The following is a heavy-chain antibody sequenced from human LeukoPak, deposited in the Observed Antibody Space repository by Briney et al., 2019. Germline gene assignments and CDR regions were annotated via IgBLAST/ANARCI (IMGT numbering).Heavy chain of an antibody. CDR1: GFTFSSYA. Sequence: GGSLRLSCAASGFTFSSYAMSWVRQAPGKGLEWVSAISGSGGSTYNADSVKGRFTISRDNAKKSLYLQMNSLRAEDTAVYYCARVGYCSSTSCSALNAFDIWGQGTMVTVSS. CDR2: ISGSGGST. V-gene: IGHV3-23*01. J-gene: IGHJ3*02. D-gene: IGHD2-2*01. CDR3: ARVGYCSSTSCSALNAFDI.